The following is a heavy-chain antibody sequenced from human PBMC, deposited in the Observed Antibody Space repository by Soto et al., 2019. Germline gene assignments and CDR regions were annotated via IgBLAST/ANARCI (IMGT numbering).Heavy chain of an antibody. J-gene: IGHJ4*02. CDR2: ISPKSNYR. CDR3: VRGGGGGHFDS. V-gene: IGHV3-11*05. CDR1: GFSFSDYY. Sequence: QIQLVESGGGLVKSGGSLRLSCAASGFSFSDYYMTWIRQAPGKGLEWLSYISPKSNYREYADSVKGRHTISRDNAKKSLSLQINSLRAVDTGVYYCVRGGGGGHFDSWGQGTLVTVSS. D-gene: IGHD3-16*01.